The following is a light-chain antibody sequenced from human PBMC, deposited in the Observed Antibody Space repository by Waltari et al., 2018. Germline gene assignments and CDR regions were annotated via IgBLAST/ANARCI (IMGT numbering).Light chain of an antibody. Sequence: DIQMTQSSSSLSASVGDRVTITCRASQSSRDYLNWYQQKPGKAPKLLIYAASTLQSGVPSRFSGSGSGTDFALTISSLQPEDFATYYCQQSYSFGQGTRLEIK. CDR1: QSSRDY. CDR3: QQSYS. CDR2: AAS. J-gene: IGKJ5*01. V-gene: IGKV1-39*01.